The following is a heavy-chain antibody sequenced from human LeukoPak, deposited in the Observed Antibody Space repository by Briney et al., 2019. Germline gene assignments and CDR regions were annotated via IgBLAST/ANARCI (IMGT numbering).Heavy chain of an antibody. Sequence: GASVKVSCKASGYTFTSYGISWVRQAPGQGLEWMGWISAYNGNTNYAQKLQGRVTTTTDTSTSTAYMELRSLRSDDTAVYYCARDILSGQLVPFDYWGQGTLVTVSS. CDR1: GYTFTSYG. J-gene: IGHJ4*02. D-gene: IGHD6-13*01. CDR2: ISAYNGNT. CDR3: ARDILSGQLVPFDY. V-gene: IGHV1-18*01.